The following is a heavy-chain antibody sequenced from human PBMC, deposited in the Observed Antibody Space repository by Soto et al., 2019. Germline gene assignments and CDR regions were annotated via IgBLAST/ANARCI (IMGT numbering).Heavy chain of an antibody. CDR2: IHNSGST. V-gene: IGHV4-31*03. CDR3: ARYVGGGNLDY. D-gene: IGHD2-15*01. CDR1: GGSISSGGYY. Sequence: QVQLQESGPGLVKPSQTLSLTCTVSGGSISSGGYYWSWIRQPPVKGLEWIGYIHNSGSTYYNPSLKSRISMSVDTSKNQFYLKLSSVTAADTAVYYCARYVGGGNLDYWCQGTLVTVSS. J-gene: IGHJ4*02.